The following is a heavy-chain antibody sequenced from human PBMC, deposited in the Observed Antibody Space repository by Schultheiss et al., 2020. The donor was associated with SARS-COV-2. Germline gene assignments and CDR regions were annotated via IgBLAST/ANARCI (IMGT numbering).Heavy chain of an antibody. Sequence: SLKISCAASGFTFSSYGMHWVRQAPGKGLEWVAVISYDGSNKYYADSVKGRFTISRDNSKNTVYLQMNSLRAEDTAVYYCAREGDDYDSSLFDIWGQGTMVTVSS. J-gene: IGHJ3*02. CDR2: ISYDGSNK. D-gene: IGHD3-22*01. CDR3: AREGDDYDSSLFDI. CDR1: GFTFSSYG. V-gene: IGHV3-30*03.